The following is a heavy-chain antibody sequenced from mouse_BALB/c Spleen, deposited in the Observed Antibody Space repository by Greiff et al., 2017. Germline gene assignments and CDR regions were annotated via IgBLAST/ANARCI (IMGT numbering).Heavy chain of an antibody. CDR1: GYTFTSYW. V-gene: IGHV1S132*01. D-gene: IGHD1-1*01. CDR3: AITTVEYFDV. CDR2: IFPGTGTT. Sequence: QVQLQQPGAELVKPGASVKLSCKTSGYTFTSYWIQWVKQRPGQGLGWIGEIFPGTGTTYYNEKFKGKATLTIDTSSSTAYMQLSSLTSEDSAVYFCAITTVEYFDVWGAGTTVTVSS. J-gene: IGHJ1*01.